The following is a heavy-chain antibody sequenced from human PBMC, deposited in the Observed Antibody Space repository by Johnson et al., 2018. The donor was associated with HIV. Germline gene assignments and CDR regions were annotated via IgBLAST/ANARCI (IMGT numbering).Heavy chain of an antibody. V-gene: IGHV3-73*02. CDR2: IRSKGNTYAT. J-gene: IGHJ3*02. CDR1: GFTFSGSA. Sequence: VQLVESGGGLVLPGGSLKLACAASGFTFSGSAMHWVRQASGRGLEWVGLIRSKGNTYATVYAASVKGRFTISRDDSQNTAYLQMNSLKTEDTAVYYCTKFVGYCSGGGCYTPGDIWGQGTMVTVSS. D-gene: IGHD2-15*01. CDR3: TKFVGYCSGGGCYTPGDI.